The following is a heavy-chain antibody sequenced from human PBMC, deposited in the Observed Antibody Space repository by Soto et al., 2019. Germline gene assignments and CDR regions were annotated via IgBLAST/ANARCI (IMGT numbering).Heavy chain of an antibody. V-gene: IGHV1-69*06. Sequence: QVQLVQSGAKVKKPGSSVKVSYKASGGTFSSYAISWVRQAPGQGLEWMGGIIPIFGTANYAQKFQGRVTIIADKSTSTAYLELSGLRSEDTAVYYCARRRYCSSTSCYPTGLDYYYYGMDVWGQGTTVTVSS. CDR2: IIPIFGTA. J-gene: IGHJ6*02. D-gene: IGHD2-2*01. CDR1: GGTFSSYA. CDR3: ARRRYCSSTSCYPTGLDYYYYGMDV.